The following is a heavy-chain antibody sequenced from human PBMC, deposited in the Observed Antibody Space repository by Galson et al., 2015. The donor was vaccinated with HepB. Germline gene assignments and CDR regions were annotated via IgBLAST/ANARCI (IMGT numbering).Heavy chain of an antibody. CDR2: INPSDGST. V-gene: IGHV1-46*01. D-gene: IGHD3-10*01. CDR1: GYTFINYY. Sequence: SVKVSCKASGYTFINYYMHWVRQAPGQGLEWMGMINPSDGSTKYAQKFQDRVSMTRNTSTSTMYMELSSLRSEDSGVYYCGRASLGSGTQLLDYWCQGTQVTVSS. J-gene: IGHJ4*02. CDR3: GRASLGSGTQLLDY.